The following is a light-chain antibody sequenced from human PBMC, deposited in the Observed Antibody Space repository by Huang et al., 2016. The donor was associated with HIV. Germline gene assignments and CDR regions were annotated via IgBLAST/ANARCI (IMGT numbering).Light chain of an antibody. CDR2: GAS. V-gene: IGKV3-15*01. CDR3: QQYNNWPPT. Sequence: EIVMTQSPAALSVSPGERATLSCRASQSGTSNLAWYQHKPGQAPRRLIYGASTRATGVPARFSGSGSETEFTLTISSLQSEDFTLYFCQQYNNWPPTFGQGTNLEIK. CDR1: QSGTSN. J-gene: IGKJ2*01.